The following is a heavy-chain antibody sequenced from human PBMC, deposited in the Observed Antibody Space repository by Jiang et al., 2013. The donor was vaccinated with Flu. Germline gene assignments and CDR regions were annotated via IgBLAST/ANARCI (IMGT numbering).Heavy chain of an antibody. CDR1: GFTFSSYA. D-gene: IGHD3-3*01. CDR2: ISYDGSNK. CDR3: ARDFISYYDFWSGYLDY. Sequence: VQPGRSLRLSCAASGFTFSSYAMHWVRQAPGKGLEWVAVISYDGSNKYYADSVKGRFTISRDNSKNTLYLQMNSLRAEDTAVYYCARDFISYYDFWSGYLDYWGQGTLVTVSS. V-gene: IGHV3-30-3*01. J-gene: IGHJ4*02.